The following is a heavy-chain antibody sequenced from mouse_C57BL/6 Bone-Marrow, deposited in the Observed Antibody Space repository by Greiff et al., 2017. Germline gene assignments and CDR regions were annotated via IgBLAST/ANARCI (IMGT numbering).Heavy chain of an antibody. J-gene: IGHJ1*03. V-gene: IGHV1-55*01. CDR1: GYTFTSYW. CDR3: ARDYYGSSYWYFDV. Sequence: LQESGAELVKPGASVKMSCKASGYTFTSYWITWVKQRPGQGLEWIGDIYPGSGSTNYNEKFKSKATLTVDTSSSTAYMQLSSLTSEDSAVYYCARDYYGSSYWYFDVWGTGTTVTVSS. CDR2: IYPGSGST. D-gene: IGHD1-1*01.